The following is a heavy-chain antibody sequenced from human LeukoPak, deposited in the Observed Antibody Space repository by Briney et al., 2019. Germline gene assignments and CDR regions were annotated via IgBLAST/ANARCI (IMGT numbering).Heavy chain of an antibody. V-gene: IGHV3-30*02. D-gene: IGHD3-16*01. Sequence: GGSLRLSCAASGFIFSTYGMYWVRQAPGKGLEWVAFIRHDGSIKDYTDSVKGRSTISRDNSKNTLYLQMNSLRAEDTAVYYCAKDSLADIDYWGQGTLVTVSS. CDR3: AKDSLADIDY. J-gene: IGHJ4*02. CDR1: GFIFSTYG. CDR2: IRHDGSIK.